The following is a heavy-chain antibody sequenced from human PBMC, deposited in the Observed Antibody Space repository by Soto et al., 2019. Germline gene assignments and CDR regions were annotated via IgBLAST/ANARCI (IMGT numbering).Heavy chain of an antibody. CDR1: GYTFTGYY. CDR2: INPNSGGT. V-gene: IGHV1-2*04. Sequence: ASVKVSCKASGYTFTGYYMHWVRQAPGQGLEWMGWINPNSGGTNYAQKFQGWVTMTRDTSISTAYMELSRLRSDDTAVYYCARPGGEHPSQFDYWGQGTLVTVSS. J-gene: IGHJ4*02. D-gene: IGHD1-1*01. CDR3: ARPGGEHPSQFDY.